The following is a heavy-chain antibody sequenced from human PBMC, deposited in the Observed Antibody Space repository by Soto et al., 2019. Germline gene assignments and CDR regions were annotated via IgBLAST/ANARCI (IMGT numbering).Heavy chain of an antibody. Sequence: SGPTLVNPTQTLTLTCTFSGFSLSTSGVGVGWIRQPPGKALEWLALIYWDDDKRYSPSLKSRLTITKDTSKNQVVLTMTNMDPVDTATYYCAHCPLRKINTIFGVVMYGNYYYYYGMDVWGQGTTVTVSS. CDR3: AHCPLRKINTIFGVVMYGNYYYYYGMDV. J-gene: IGHJ6*02. CDR1: GFSLSTSGVG. V-gene: IGHV2-5*02. D-gene: IGHD3-3*01. CDR2: IYWDDDK.